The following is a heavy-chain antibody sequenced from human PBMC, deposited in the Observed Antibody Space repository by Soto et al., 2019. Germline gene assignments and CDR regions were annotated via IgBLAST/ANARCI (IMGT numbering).Heavy chain of an antibody. Sequence: GGSLRLSCAASGFTFRVYAMSWVRQAPGKGLEWVSTISGNGGTSYADFVRGRFIISRDNSKNTLYLQMNSLRAEDTAIYYCAKDAPGSGWLSDYWGQGTRVTVSS. CDR1: GFTFRVYA. CDR2: ISGNGGT. D-gene: IGHD3-22*01. CDR3: AKDAPGSGWLSDY. J-gene: IGHJ4*02. V-gene: IGHV3-23*01.